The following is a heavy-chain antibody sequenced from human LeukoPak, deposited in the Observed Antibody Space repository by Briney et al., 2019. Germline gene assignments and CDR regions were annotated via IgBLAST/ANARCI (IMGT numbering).Heavy chain of an antibody. V-gene: IGHV4-4*02. CDR2: IYHSGST. CDR1: GCSISSSNW. CDR3: ARARYDILTGYSPSYYFDY. J-gene: IGHJ4*02. Sequence: ASETLSLTCAVSGCSISSSNWWSWVRQPPGKGLEWIGVIYHSGSTNYNPSLKSRFTISVDKSKNQFSLKLSSVTAADTAVYYCARARYDILTGYSPSYYFDYWGQGTLVTVSS. D-gene: IGHD3-9*01.